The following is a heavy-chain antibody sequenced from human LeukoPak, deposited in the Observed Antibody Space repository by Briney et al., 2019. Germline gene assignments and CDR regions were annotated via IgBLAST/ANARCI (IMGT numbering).Heavy chain of an antibody. J-gene: IGHJ6*02. CDR3: AREPDPNVNYYYGMDV. CDR1: GFTFSSYS. V-gene: IGHV3-48*04. Sequence: GGSLRLSCAASGFTFSSYSMNWVRQAPGKGLEWVSYISSSSSTIYYADSVKGRFTISRDNAKNSLYLQMNSLRAEDTAVYYCAREPDPNVNYYYGMDVWGQGTTVTVSS. CDR2: ISSSSSTI. D-gene: IGHD2-8*01.